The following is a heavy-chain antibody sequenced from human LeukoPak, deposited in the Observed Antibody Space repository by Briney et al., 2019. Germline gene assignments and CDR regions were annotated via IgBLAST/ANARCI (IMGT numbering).Heavy chain of an antibody. CDR3: ASQDRRIITGSSGYYFGNH. Sequence: ASVKVSCKASGYTFTSYGISWVRQAPGQGLEWMGWISAYNGNTNYAQKLQGRDTMTTDTSTSTAYMELRSLRSDDTAVYYCASQDRRIITGSSGYYFGNHWGQGTLVTVSS. V-gene: IGHV1-18*01. CDR2: ISAYNGNT. CDR1: GYTFTSYG. J-gene: IGHJ4*02. D-gene: IGHD3-22*01.